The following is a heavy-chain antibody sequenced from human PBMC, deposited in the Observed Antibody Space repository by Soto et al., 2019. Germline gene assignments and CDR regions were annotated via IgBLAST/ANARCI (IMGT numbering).Heavy chain of an antibody. Sequence: ASVKVSCKASGYTFTSYGISWVRQAPGQGLEWMGWIGAYNGNTNYAQKLQGRVTMTTDTSTSTAYMELRSLRSDDTDMYYCARYPYKVTDYCGQGPLVTVYS. V-gene: IGHV1-18*04. CDR3: ARYPYKVTDY. J-gene: IGHJ4*02. CDR1: GYTFTSYG. D-gene: IGHD3-10*01. CDR2: IGAYNGNT.